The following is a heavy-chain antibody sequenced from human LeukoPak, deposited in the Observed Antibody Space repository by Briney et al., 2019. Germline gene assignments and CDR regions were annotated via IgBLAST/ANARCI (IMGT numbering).Heavy chain of an antibody. CDR2: ISSRSGYI. D-gene: IGHD1-26*01. Sequence: GGSLRLSCAASGFTFSSYSMNWVRQAPGKGLEWVSSISSRSGYIFYADAVKGRFTISRENAKNSLYLQMNSLRAEDTAVYYCARAVGASEGVDYWGQGTLVTVSS. CDR1: GFTFSSYS. J-gene: IGHJ4*02. CDR3: ARAVGASEGVDY. V-gene: IGHV3-21*04.